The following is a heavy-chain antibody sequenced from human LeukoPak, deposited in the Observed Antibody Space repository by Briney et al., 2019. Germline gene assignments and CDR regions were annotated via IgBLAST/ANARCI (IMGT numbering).Heavy chain of an antibody. CDR1: GFTFSDSY. V-gene: IGHV3-11*04. J-gene: IGHJ5*01. D-gene: IGHD6-6*01. CDR3: TRDPRHFDS. CDR2: ISGSGHDI. Sequence: GGSLRLSCAASGFTFSDSYMTWVRQAPGKGVEWVAYISGSGHDINYSDYVKGRFTISRDNAKNSLYLQMSSLRVEDTAVYYCTRDPRHFDSCGQGTLVAVSS.